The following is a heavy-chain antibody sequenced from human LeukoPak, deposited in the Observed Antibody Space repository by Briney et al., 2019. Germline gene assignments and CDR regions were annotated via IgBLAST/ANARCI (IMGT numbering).Heavy chain of an antibody. Sequence: GASVKVSCKASGYTFINYAIHWVRQAPGQRLEWMGWINAHNGDTKYSQKFQGRVAITRDTSANLVYMELSNLRFGDTAVYYCARGSTSDWPLEYWGRGILVTVSS. J-gene: IGHJ4*02. D-gene: IGHD2-21*02. V-gene: IGHV1-3*01. CDR2: INAHNGDT. CDR1: GYTFINYA. CDR3: ARGSTSDWPLEY.